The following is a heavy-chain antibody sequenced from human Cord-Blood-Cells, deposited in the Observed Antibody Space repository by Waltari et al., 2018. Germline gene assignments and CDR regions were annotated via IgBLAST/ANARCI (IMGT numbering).Heavy chain of an antibody. J-gene: IGHJ6*03. V-gene: IGHV3-23*01. CDR3: AKDLSSGSYYYYYYMDV. D-gene: IGHD1-26*01. Sequence: EVQLLESGGGLVQPGGSLRLSCAASGFTFSSYAMSWVRQAPGKGLEWVSAISGSGGSTYYADSVKGRFTISRDNSQNTLYLQMNSLRAEDTAVYYCAKDLSSGSYYYYYYMDVWGKGTPVTVSS. CDR2: ISGSGGST. CDR1: GFTFSSYA.